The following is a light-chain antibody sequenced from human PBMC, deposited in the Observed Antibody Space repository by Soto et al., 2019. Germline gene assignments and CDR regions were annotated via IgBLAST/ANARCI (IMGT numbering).Light chain of an antibody. CDR1: QSISNR. J-gene: IGKJ1*01. CDR2: DAS. Sequence: DIQMTQSPSTLSASVGDIVTITCRASQSISNRLAWYQQKPGKAPKVVIYDASSLESGVPSRFSGSGSGTEFILTINSLQPDCFATSCCHHYGRMWAFGQGTNVQIK. CDR3: HHYGRMWA. V-gene: IGKV1-5*01.